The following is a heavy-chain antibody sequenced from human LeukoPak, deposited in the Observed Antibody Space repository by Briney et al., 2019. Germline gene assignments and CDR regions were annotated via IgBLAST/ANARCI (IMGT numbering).Heavy chain of an antibody. V-gene: IGHV1-69*13. D-gene: IGHD6-6*01. J-gene: IGHJ6*02. CDR1: GGTFSIYA. CDR3: ARLPLRSIAVGYYGMNV. CDR2: IIPIFGTA. Sequence: SVKVSCKASGGTFSIYAISWVRQAPGQGLEWMGGIIPIFGTANYAQKFQGRVTITADESTSTAYMELSSLRSEDTAVYYCARLPLRSIAVGYYGMNVWGQGTTVTVSS.